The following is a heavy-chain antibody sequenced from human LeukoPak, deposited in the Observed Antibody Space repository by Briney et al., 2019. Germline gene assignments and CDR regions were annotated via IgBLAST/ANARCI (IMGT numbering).Heavy chain of an antibody. CDR2: ISSDGGST. D-gene: IGHD6-13*01. CDR1: GFTFSDYA. CDR3: ARDYSSSWSNWFDP. J-gene: IGHJ5*02. Sequence: GGSLRLSCAASGFTFSDYAMHWVRQAPGKGLEYVSAISSDGGSTYYADSVKGRFTISRDNSKNMLYLQMGSLKTEDMALYYCARDYSSSWSNWFDPWGQGTLVTVSS. V-gene: IGHV3-64*02.